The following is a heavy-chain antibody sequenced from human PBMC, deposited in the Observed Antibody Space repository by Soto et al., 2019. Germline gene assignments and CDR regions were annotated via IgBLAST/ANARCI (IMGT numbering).Heavy chain of an antibody. CDR2: IIPILGIA. CDR1: GGTFSSYT. CDR3: ARDPAIEYNWNYSWFDP. Sequence: GASVKVSCKASGGTFSSYTISWVRQAPGQGLEWMGRIIPILGIANYAQKFKGRVTITADKSTSTAYMELSSLRSEDTAVYYCARDPAIEYNWNYSWFDPWGQGTLVTVSS. D-gene: IGHD1-7*01. V-gene: IGHV1-69*04. J-gene: IGHJ5*02.